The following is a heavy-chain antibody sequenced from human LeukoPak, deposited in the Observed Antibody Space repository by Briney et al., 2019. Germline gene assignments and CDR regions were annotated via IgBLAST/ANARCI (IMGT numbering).Heavy chain of an antibody. J-gene: IGHJ1*01. V-gene: IGHV5-51*01. D-gene: IGHD3-22*01. CDR2: IYPGDSDT. CDR3: ARSDSSGAARGIQY. CDR1: GYNFTNYW. Sequence: ESLQISCKCSGYNFTNYWIGWVRQMPGKGLECMGTIYPGDSDTKYSTSFQGQVTISADKSVSTAYLQWSSLKVSDTAMYYCARSDSSGAARGIQYWGQGTPVTVSS.